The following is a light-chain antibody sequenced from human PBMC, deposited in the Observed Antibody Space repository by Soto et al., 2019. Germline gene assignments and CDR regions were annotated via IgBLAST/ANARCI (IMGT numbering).Light chain of an antibody. Sequence: DIQMTQSPSTLSASVGDRVTITCRASQSISKSLAWYQQKPGTAPKLLIYWTSSLESGIPSRFSGSGSGTEFTLTISSLQPDDFATYYCQQFHSYPYTFGEGTKLQIK. J-gene: IGKJ2*01. V-gene: IGKV1-5*03. CDR3: QQFHSYPYT. CDR2: WTS. CDR1: QSISKS.